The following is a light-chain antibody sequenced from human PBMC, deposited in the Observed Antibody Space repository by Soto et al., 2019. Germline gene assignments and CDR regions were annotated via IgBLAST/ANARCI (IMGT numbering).Light chain of an antibody. V-gene: IGKV3-20*01. CDR3: QQYGTSRFT. J-gene: IGKJ3*01. CDR1: QSISSSF. Sequence: EVGLTQSPGTLSLSPGERATLSCRASQSISSSFLAWYQQRPGQSPRLLIYGASSRATGITDRFSGSGSETDFTLTISRLEPDDFAVYYCQQYGTSRFTFGPGTRVDIK. CDR2: GAS.